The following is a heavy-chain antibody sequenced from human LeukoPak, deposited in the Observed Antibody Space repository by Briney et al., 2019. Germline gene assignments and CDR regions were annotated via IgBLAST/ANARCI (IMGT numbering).Heavy chain of an antibody. D-gene: IGHD3-22*01. Sequence: ASVKVSCKASGYTFTGYYMRWVRQAPGQGLEWMGWINPNSGGTNYAQKFQGRVTMTRDTSISTAYMELSRLRSDDTAVYYCASEPYYYDSSGYYNDYWGQGTLVTVSS. CDR3: ASEPYYYDSSGYYNDY. CDR1: GYTFTGYY. CDR2: INPNSGGT. V-gene: IGHV1-2*02. J-gene: IGHJ4*02.